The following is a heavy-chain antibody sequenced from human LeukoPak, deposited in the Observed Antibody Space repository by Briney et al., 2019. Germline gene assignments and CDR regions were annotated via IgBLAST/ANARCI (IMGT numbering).Heavy chain of an antibody. J-gene: IGHJ3*02. CDR1: GFTFSSYN. CDR3: ARGFNGFDI. CDR2: ISSSSNYI. Sequence: GGSLRLSCAASGFTFSSYNMSWVRQAPGKGLEWVSSISSSSNYIYYADSVKGRFTISRDDAKNSLYLQMNSLRADDTAVYYCARGFNGFDIWGQGTMVTVSS. V-gene: IGHV3-21*01.